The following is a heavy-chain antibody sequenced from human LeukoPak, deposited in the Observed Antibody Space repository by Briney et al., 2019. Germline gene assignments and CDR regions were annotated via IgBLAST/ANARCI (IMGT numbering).Heavy chain of an antibody. CDR3: ARGRMLYYYDSSGYPFDY. CDR1: GLTFSSYS. J-gene: IGHJ4*02. CDR2: ISSSSSYI. V-gene: IGHV3-21*01. Sequence: PGGSLRLSCAASGLTFSSYSMNWVRQAPGKGLEWVSSISSSSSYIYYADSVKGRFTISRDNAKNSLYLQMNSLRAEDTAVYYCARGRMLYYYDSSGYPFDYWGQGSLVTVSS. D-gene: IGHD3-22*01.